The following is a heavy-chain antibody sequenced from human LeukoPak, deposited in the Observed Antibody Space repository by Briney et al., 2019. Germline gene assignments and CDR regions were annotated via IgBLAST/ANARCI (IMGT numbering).Heavy chain of an antibody. CDR1: GFALSSNG. V-gene: IGHV3-30*03. J-gene: IGHJ4*02. CDR3: ATDAVGPTGY. D-gene: IGHD1-26*01. CDR2: ISYDGSNQ. Sequence: GGSLRLSCAASGFALSSNGMHWVRQASGKGLEWVAIISYDGSNQDYADSVKGRFTISRDNSHNTVHLRMNSLRPEDTAVYYCATDAVGPTGYWGQGTLVAVSS.